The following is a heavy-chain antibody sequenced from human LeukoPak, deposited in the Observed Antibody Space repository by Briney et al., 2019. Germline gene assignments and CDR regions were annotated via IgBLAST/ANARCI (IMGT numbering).Heavy chain of an antibody. V-gene: IGHV1-58*02. CDR1: GYTFTGYY. Sequence: ASVKVSCKASGYTFTGYYMHWVRQAPGQRLEWIGWIVVGSGNTNYAQKFQERVTITRDMSTSTAYMELSSLRSEDTAVYYCAAAGSSGSWLPFDYWGQGTLVTVSS. J-gene: IGHJ4*02. CDR2: IVVGSGNT. D-gene: IGHD6-13*01. CDR3: AAAGSSGSWLPFDY.